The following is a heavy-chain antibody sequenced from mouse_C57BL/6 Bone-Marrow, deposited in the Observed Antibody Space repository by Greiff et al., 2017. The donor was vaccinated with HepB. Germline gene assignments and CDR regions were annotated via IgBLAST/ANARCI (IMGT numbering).Heavy chain of an antibody. Sequence: QVQLQQSGAELVKPGASVKMSCKASGYTFTSYWITWVKQRPGQGLEWIGDIYPGSGSTNYNEKFKSKATLTVDTSSSTAYMQLSSLTSEDSAVYYCARKEITTDRFAYWGQGTLVTVSA. CDR3: ARKEITTDRFAY. V-gene: IGHV1-55*01. CDR2: IYPGSGST. CDR1: GYTFTSYW. D-gene: IGHD1-1*01. J-gene: IGHJ3*01.